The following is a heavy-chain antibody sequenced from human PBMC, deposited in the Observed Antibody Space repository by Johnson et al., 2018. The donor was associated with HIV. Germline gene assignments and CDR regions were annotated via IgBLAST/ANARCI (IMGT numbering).Heavy chain of an antibody. CDR2: IGTAGDT. J-gene: IGHJ3*02. CDR1: GFTVSSNY. Sequence: VQLVETGGGLIQPGGSLRLSCAASGFTVSSNYMSWVRQAPGKGLEWVSAIGTAGDTYYPGSVKGRFTISRENAKNSLYLQMSSLRTEDAGVYYCTTEGDAFDIWGQGTMVTVSS. CDR3: TTEGDAFDI. V-gene: IGHV3-53*02.